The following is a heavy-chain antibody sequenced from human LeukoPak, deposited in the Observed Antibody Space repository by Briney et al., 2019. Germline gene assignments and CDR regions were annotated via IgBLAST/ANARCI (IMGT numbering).Heavy chain of an antibody. CDR2: INSDGSST. J-gene: IGHJ3*02. D-gene: IGHD1-1*01. CDR3: ARGSPYDINAFDI. V-gene: IGHV3-74*01. CDR1: GFTFSSYW. Sequence: GGSLRLSCAASGFTFSSYWMHWVRQAPGKGLVWVSRINSDGSSTSYADSVKGRFTISRDNAKNTLYLQMNSLRAEDTAVYYCARGSPYDINAFDIWGQGTMVTISS.